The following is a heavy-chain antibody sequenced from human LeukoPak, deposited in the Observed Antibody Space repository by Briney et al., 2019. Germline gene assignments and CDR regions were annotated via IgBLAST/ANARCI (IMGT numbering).Heavy chain of an antibody. D-gene: IGHD3-10*01. CDR1: GGSISSGSYY. J-gene: IGHJ6*02. CDR3: ARGTGPRWFGELFGYYYYGMDV. V-gene: IGHV4-61*02. CDR2: IYTSGST. Sequence: SETLSLTCTVSGGSISSGSYYWSWIRQPAGKGLEWIGRIYTSGSTNYNPSLKSRVTISVDSSKNQFSLKLTSVTAADTAVYYCARGTGPRWFGELFGYYYYGMDVWGQGTTVTVSS.